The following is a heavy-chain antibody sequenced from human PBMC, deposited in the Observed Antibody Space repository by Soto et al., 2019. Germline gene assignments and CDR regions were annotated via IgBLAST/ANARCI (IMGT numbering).Heavy chain of an antibody. J-gene: IGHJ5*02. CDR1: GYTFSTYG. CDR2: ISGNYGNT. CDR3: ATVENRFGGWFDP. V-gene: IGHV1-18*01. D-gene: IGHD3-16*01. Sequence: QVQLVQSGAEVKKPGASVKVSCKASGYTFSTYGVSWARQAPGQGLEWMGWISGNYGNTDYAQKFQGRVTMTTDTSTSTAYMELRSLTSDDTAVYYCATVENRFGGWFDPWGQGTLVIVSS.